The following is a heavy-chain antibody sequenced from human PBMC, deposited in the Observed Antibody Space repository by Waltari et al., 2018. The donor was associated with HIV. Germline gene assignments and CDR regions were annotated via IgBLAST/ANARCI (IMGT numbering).Heavy chain of an antibody. J-gene: IGHJ4*02. V-gene: IGHV5-51*01. CDR3: VTSAYGANSWIDY. D-gene: IGHD3-10*01. CDR2: IYPDDSDT. Sequence: DVQLVQSGADIKKPGESLKISCKGSGYSFTTNWIGWVRQMPGKGLDWMAIIYPDDSDTRYNPSFRGQVTISVDRSISTAHLSWRRLKTSDTGINYCVTSAYGANSWIDYWGQGTPVTVSS. CDR1: GYSFTTNW.